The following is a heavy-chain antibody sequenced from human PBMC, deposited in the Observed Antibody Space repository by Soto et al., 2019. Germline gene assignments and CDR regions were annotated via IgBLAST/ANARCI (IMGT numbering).Heavy chain of an antibody. J-gene: IGHJ4*02. Sequence: QVQLQESGPGLVKPSETLSLTCTVSGGSIRSYYWSWIRQPPGKGLEWIGYIYYSGNTNYNPSLKTRVTISVDTSKNPFSPKLSSVTAADTAVYYCARRWGRTFDYWGQGTLVTVSS. D-gene: IGHD3-16*01. V-gene: IGHV4-59*08. CDR1: GGSIRSYY. CDR2: IYYSGNT. CDR3: ARRWGRTFDY.